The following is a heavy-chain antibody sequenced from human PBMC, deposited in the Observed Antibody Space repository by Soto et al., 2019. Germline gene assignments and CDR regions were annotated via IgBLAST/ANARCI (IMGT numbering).Heavy chain of an antibody. CDR3: ARGELLWFGELLR. D-gene: IGHD3-10*01. V-gene: IGHV1-8*01. J-gene: IGHJ4*02. CDR1: GYTFTSYE. CDR2: MNPNSGDT. Sequence: QVQLVQSGAEVKKPGASVKVSCKASGYTFTSYEINWVRQATGRGLEWMGWMNPNSGDTGYAQKFQGRVTMTRNTSISTAYMELSSLRSEDTAVYYCARGELLWFGELLRWGQGTLVTVSS.